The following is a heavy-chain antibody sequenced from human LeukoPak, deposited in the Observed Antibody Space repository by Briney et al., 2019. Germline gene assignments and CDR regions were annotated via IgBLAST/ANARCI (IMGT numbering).Heavy chain of an antibody. J-gene: IGHJ4*02. CDR2: ISSSGTTI. CDR3: ARHRVGATHDFDY. CDR1: GFSFSDYY. D-gene: IGHD1-26*01. V-gene: IGHV3-11*01. Sequence: PGGSLRLSCAASGFSFSDYYMSWIRQAPGKGLEWLSYISSSGTTIYYADSVKGRFTISRDNAKNSLYLQMNSLRAKDTALYYCARHRVGATHDFDYWGQGTLVTVSS.